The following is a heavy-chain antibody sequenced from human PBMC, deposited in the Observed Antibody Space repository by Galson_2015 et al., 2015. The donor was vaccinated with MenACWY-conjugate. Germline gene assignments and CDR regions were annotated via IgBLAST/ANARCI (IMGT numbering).Heavy chain of an antibody. Sequence: SETLSLTCAVSGGSISSSNWWSWVRQPPGKGLEWIGEIYHSGSTNYNPSLKSRVTISVDKSKNQFSLKLSSVTAADTAVYYCARIPQGGDYVGQGPSRSAGGDDYWGQGTLVTVSS. CDR1: GGSISSSNW. D-gene: IGHD4-17*01. J-gene: IGHJ4*02. CDR3: ARIPQGGDYVGQGPSRSAGGDDY. V-gene: IGHV4-4*02. CDR2: IYHSGST.